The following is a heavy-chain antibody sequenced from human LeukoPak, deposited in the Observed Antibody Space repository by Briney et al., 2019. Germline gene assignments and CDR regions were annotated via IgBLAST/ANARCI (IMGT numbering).Heavy chain of an antibody. CDR1: GYTFTNYG. V-gene: IGHV1-18*01. CDR2: ISAYNGNT. J-gene: IGHJ6*03. Sequence: ASVKVSCKASGYTFTNYGINWVRQAPGQGLEWMGWISAYNGNTNYAQNLQGRVTMTIDTSTSTAYMELSSLRSEDTAVYYCAGRAVRYTYYYMDVWGKGTTVTVSS. CDR3: AGRAVRYTYYYMDV. D-gene: IGHD5-18*01.